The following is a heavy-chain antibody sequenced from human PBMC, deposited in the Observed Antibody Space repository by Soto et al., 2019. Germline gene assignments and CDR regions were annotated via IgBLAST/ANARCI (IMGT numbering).Heavy chain of an antibody. CDR1: GGSISSSSYY. D-gene: IGHD2-2*01. J-gene: IGHJ4*02. CDR3: ARPRHNCISTSCYVDY. CDR2: IYYSGST. V-gene: IGHV4-39*01. Sequence: QLQLQESGPGLVKPSETLSLTCTVSGGSISSSSYYWGWIRQPPGKGLEWIGSIYYSGSTYYNPSLKSRVTISVDTSKNQFSLKLSSVTAADTAVYYCARPRHNCISTSCYVDYWGQGTLVTVSS.